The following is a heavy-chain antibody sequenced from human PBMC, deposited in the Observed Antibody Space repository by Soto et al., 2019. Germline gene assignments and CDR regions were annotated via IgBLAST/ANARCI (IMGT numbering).Heavy chain of an antibody. Sequence: PSETLSLTCAVSGGSFSGHYWSWIRQPPGKGLEWIGEINHSGSTYYNPSLKSRVTISVDRSKNQFSLKLSSVTAADTAVYYCARDLTNWGQGTLVTVSS. D-gene: IGHD4-17*01. J-gene: IGHJ4*02. CDR3: ARDLTN. CDR1: GGSFSGHY. V-gene: IGHV4-34*01. CDR2: INHSGST.